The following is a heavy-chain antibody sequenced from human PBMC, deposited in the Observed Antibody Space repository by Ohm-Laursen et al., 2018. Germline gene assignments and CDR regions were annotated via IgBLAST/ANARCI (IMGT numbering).Heavy chain of an antibody. CDR2: LYYSGTT. Sequence: PSETLSLTWAVSGYSVGITNWWGWIRQPPGKGLEWVGYLYYSGTTYYNPSLKSRVTMSVDTSKNQFSVKLTSVTAVDTAVYYCATSPHDIMSSKDYWGQGTLVTVSS. J-gene: IGHJ4*02. CDR1: GYSVGITNW. CDR3: ATSPHDIMSSKDY. D-gene: IGHD3-9*01. V-gene: IGHV4-28*01.